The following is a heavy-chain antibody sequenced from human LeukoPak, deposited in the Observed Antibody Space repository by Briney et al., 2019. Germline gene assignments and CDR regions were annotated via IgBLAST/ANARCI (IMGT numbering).Heavy chain of an antibody. CDR2: INPSGGST. CDR3: APQRIAAAGEFDY. CDR1: GYTFTSYY. V-gene: IGHV1-46*01. Sequence: ASVTVSCKASGYTFTSYYMHWVRQAPGQGLEWMGIINPSGGSTSYAQKFQGRVTMTRDTSTSTVYMELSSLRSEDTAVYYCAPQRIAAAGEFDYWGRGTLVTVSS. D-gene: IGHD6-13*01. J-gene: IGHJ4*02.